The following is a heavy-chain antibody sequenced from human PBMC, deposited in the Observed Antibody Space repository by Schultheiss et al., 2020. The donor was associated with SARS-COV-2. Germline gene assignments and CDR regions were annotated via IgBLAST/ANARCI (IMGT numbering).Heavy chain of an antibody. CDR3: ARDRVVPAAIRLTYYYYGMDV. CDR1: GFTFSSYG. Sequence: GESLKISCAASGFTFSSYGMHWVRQAPGKGLEWVAVIWYDGSNKYYADSVKGRFTISRDNSKNTLYLQMNSLRAEDTAVYYCARDRVVPAAIRLTYYYYGMDVWGQGTTVTVSS. V-gene: IGHV3-30*19. D-gene: IGHD2-2*02. CDR2: IWYDGSNK. J-gene: IGHJ6*02.